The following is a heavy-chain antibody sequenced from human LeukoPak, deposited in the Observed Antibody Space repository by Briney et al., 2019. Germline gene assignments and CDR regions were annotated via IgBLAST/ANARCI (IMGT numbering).Heavy chain of an antibody. CDR3: ARGPLAAADRAQYYYYYYMDV. D-gene: IGHD6-13*01. J-gene: IGHJ6*03. Sequence: ASVKVSSKASGYTFTSYDINWVRQATGQGLEWMAWMNPNSGNTGYAQKFQGRVTITRNTSISTAYMELSSLRSEDTAVYYCARGPLAAADRAQYYYYYYMDVWGKGTTVTVSS. CDR2: MNPNSGNT. V-gene: IGHV1-8*03. CDR1: GYTFTSYD.